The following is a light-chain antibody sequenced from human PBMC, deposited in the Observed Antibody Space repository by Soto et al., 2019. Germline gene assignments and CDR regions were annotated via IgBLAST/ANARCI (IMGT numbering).Light chain of an antibody. Sequence: QSALTQPPSASGSPGQSVTISCTGTSSDIGAYNYVSWYQRRPGTAPKLIIYEVSQRPSGVPDRFSGSKSGYTASLTVSGLQADDEADYYCCSYAGTTILFGGGTKLTVL. CDR3: CSYAGTTIL. J-gene: IGLJ2*01. CDR2: EVS. V-gene: IGLV2-8*01. CDR1: SSDIGAYNY.